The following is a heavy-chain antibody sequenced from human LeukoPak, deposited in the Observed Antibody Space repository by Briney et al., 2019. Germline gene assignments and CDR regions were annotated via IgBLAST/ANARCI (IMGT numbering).Heavy chain of an antibody. Sequence: GGSLRLSCAASGFTFSDYYMSWIRQAPGKGLEWVSYISSSGSTIYYADSVKGRFTISRDNAKNSLYLQMNSLRAEDTAVYYCAKDWYAGYCISTTCYTGFDYWGQGTLVTVSS. CDR2: ISSSGSTI. D-gene: IGHD2-2*02. CDR3: AKDWYAGYCISTTCYTGFDY. V-gene: IGHV3-11*01. J-gene: IGHJ4*02. CDR1: GFTFSDYY.